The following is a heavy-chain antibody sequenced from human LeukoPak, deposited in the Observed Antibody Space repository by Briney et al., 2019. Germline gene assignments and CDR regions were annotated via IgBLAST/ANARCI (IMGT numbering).Heavy chain of an antibody. CDR3: AREASGNYYVFDS. CDR2: IRNSGSST. V-gene: IGHV3-11*04. Sequence: GESLRLSCAASGFSFSNYYMSWIRQAPGKGLEWVSYIRNSGSSTHYADAVKGRFTISRDNVKKSVHLHMTSLSAEDTGVYYCAREASGNYYVFDSWGQGTLVTVSS. CDR1: GFSFSNYY. D-gene: IGHD1-26*01. J-gene: IGHJ4*02.